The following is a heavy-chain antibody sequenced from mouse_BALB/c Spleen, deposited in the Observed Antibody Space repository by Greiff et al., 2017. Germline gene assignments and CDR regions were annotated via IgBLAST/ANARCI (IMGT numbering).Heavy chain of an antibody. J-gene: IGHJ4*01. Sequence: QVQLKESGPGLVAPSQSLSITCTVSGFSLTSYDISWIRQPPGKGLEWLGVIWTGGGTNYNSAFMSRLSISKDNSKSQVFLKMNSLQTDDTAIYYCVRYYRYAMDYWGQGTSVTVSS. CDR3: VRYYRYAMDY. V-gene: IGHV2-9-2*01. CDR2: IWTGGGT. D-gene: IGHD2-14*01. CDR1: GFSLTSYD.